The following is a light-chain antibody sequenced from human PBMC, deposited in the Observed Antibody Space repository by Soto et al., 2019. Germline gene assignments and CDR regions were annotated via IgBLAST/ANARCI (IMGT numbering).Light chain of an antibody. CDR3: PQRSNWPPT. CDR2: DAS. Sequence: EIVLTQSPATLSLSPGERATLSCRASQSVFSYLAWYQQKPGQAPRLLIYDASNRATGVPARFSGSGSGTDFTRTISSLEPEDFAVYYCPQRSNWPPTFGQGTKLEIK. CDR1: QSVFSY. V-gene: IGKV3-11*01. J-gene: IGKJ2*01.